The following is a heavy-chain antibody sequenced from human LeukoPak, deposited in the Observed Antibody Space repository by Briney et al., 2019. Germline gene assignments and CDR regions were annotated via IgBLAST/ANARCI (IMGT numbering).Heavy chain of an antibody. Sequence: ASMKVSCKVSGYTLTELSMHWVRQAPGKGLEWVGGFDLEDGETVYAQKFQGRVTMTEDTSSDTAYMDLSSLRSEDTAVYYCATAFRNYDFWSGPGFDYWGQGTLVTVSS. CDR1: GYTLTELS. CDR2: FDLEDGET. J-gene: IGHJ4*02. V-gene: IGHV1-24*01. D-gene: IGHD3-3*01. CDR3: ATAFRNYDFWSGPGFDY.